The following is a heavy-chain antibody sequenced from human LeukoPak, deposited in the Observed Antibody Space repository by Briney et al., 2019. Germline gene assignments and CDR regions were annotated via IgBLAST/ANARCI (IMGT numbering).Heavy chain of an antibody. CDR2: IYYSGST. V-gene: IGHV4-61*05. J-gene: IGHJ4*02. Sequence: SETLSLTCTVSGGSISSSSYYWGWIRQPPGKGLEWIGYIYYSGSTNYNPSLKSRVTISVDTSKNQFSLKLSSVTAADTAVYYCARSMSPDYWGQGTLVTVSS. D-gene: IGHD2/OR15-2a*01. CDR1: GGSISSSSYY. CDR3: ARSMSPDY.